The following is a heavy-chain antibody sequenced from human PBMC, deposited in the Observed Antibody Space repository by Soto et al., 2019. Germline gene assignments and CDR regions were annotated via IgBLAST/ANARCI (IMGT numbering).Heavy chain of an antibody. J-gene: IGHJ4*02. CDR1: GDSVSSNSAA. CDR2: TYYRSKWYN. Sequence: SETLSLTCAISGDSVSSNSAAWNWIRQSPSRGLEWLGRTYYRSKWYNDYAVSVKSRITINPDTSKNQFSLQLNSVTPEDTAVYYCARDPRYSSSWYYGQVAYFDYWGQGTLVTVSS. D-gene: IGHD6-13*01. V-gene: IGHV6-1*01. CDR3: ARDPRYSSSWYYGQVAYFDY.